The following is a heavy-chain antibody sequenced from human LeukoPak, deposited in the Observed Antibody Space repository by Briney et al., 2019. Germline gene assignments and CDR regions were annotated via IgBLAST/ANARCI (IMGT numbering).Heavy chain of an antibody. CDR1: GFTFSSYS. V-gene: IGHV3-21*06. D-gene: IGHD3-3*01. CDR3: ARDRGGTDDFWSGYYTGYFDY. J-gene: IGHJ4*02. Sequence: GGSLRLSCAASGFTFSSYSMNWVRQAPGKGLEWVSSISGSSSYIYYADSVKGRFTISRDNAKNSLYLQMNSLRAEDTAVYYCARDRGGTDDFWSGYYTGYFDYWGQGTLVTVSS. CDR2: ISGSSSYI.